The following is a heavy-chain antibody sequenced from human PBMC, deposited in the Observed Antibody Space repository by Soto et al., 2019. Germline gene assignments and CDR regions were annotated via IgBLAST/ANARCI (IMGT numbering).Heavy chain of an antibody. V-gene: IGHV4-34*01. CDR2: INHSGST. Sequence: SETLSLTXAVYGGSFSGYYWSWIHQPPGKGLEWIGEINHSGSTNYNPSLKSRVTISVDTSKNQFSLRLSSVTAADTAVYYCATSPDDILTGYPIYGYWGQGTLVTVSS. CDR3: ATSPDDILTGYPIYGY. J-gene: IGHJ4*02. D-gene: IGHD3-9*01. CDR1: GGSFSGYY.